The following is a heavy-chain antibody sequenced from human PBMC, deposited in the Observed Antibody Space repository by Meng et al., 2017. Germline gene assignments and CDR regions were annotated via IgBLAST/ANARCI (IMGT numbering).Heavy chain of an antibody. D-gene: IGHD5-18*01. CDR2: ISSSSSYI. J-gene: IGHJ4*02. CDR1: GFIFSSYS. Sequence: EVQLVEPGGGLVKPGGSLRLSCAASGFIFSSYSMNWVRQAPGKGLEWVSSISSSSSYIYYADSVKGRFTISRDNAKNSLYLQMNSLRAEDTAVYYCARVGDTAYAFDYWGQGTLVTVSS. V-gene: IGHV3-21*01. CDR3: ARVGDTAYAFDY.